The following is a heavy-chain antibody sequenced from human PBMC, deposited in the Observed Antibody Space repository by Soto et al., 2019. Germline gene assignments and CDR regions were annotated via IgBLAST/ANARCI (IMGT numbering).Heavy chain of an antibody. CDR2: ISGSGGST. J-gene: IGHJ6*02. V-gene: IGHV3-23*01. D-gene: IGHD3-10*01. CDR3: AKSQFRGAYYYYGMDV. Sequence: EVQLLEPGGGLVQPGGSLRLSCAASGFTFSSYAMSWVRQAPGKGLEWVSAISGSGGSTYYADSVKGRFTISRDNSKNTLYLQMNSLRAEDTAVYYCAKSQFRGAYYYYGMDVWGQGTTVTVSS. CDR1: GFTFSSYA.